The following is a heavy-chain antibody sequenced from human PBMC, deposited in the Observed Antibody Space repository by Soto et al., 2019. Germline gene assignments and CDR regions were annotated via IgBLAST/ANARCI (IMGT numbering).Heavy chain of an antibody. J-gene: IGHJ4*02. Sequence: QVQLQESGPGLVKPSQTLSLTCTVSGGSISSGGYYWSWIRQHPGKGLEWIGYIYYSGSTYYNPSLKSRVTIAVDTSKNQFSLKLSSVTAAATAVYYCARGKRTSVAVALRFDYWGQGTLVTVSS. CDR2: IYYSGST. CDR3: ARGKRTSVAVALRFDY. V-gene: IGHV4-31*03. CDR1: GGSISSGGYY. D-gene: IGHD2-21*01.